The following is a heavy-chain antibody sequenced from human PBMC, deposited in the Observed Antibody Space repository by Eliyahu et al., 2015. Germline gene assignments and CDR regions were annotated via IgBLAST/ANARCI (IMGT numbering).Heavy chain of an antibody. Sequence: QVQLVQSGAEVKKPGASVKVSCXASGYXFTSYGISWVRQAPGQGLEWMGGISAYNGNTNXAQKLQGRVTMTTDTSTSTAYMELRSLRSDDTAVYYCARSLKYDSSGYCDYWGQGTLITVSS. J-gene: IGHJ4*02. D-gene: IGHD3-22*01. V-gene: IGHV1-18*01. CDR2: ISAYNGNT. CDR3: ARSLKYDSSGYCDY. CDR1: GYXFTSYG.